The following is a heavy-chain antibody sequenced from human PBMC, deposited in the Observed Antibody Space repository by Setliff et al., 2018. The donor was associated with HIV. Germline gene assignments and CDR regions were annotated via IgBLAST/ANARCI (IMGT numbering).Heavy chain of an antibody. D-gene: IGHD2-15*01. CDR2: FDPEDNKI. Sequence: ASVKVSCKVSGYTVTELSINWVRQAPGKGPEWMGGFDPEDNKIVYAQKFQGRVTTTEDTSTDTAYMELSSLRPEDTAVYYCARGYCSGGSCYGTYYYYGMDVWGQGTTVTVSS. CDR1: GYTVTELS. CDR3: ARGYCSGGSCYGTYYYYGMDV. V-gene: IGHV1-24*01. J-gene: IGHJ6*02.